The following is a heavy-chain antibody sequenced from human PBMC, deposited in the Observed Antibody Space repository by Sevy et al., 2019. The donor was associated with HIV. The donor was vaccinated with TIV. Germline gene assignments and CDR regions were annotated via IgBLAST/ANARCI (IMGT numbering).Heavy chain of an antibody. V-gene: IGHV3-48*02. Sequence: GGSLRLSCEASGFTLSSYTMNWVRQSPEKGLEWVATFDRTDITHYADSVKGRFIISRDTAKNSLFLQMNSLRDDDTAMYFCVRDERAIASHFDYWSRGTLVTVSS. CDR1: GFTLSSYT. CDR2: FDRTDIT. CDR3: VRDERAIASHFDY. D-gene: IGHD2-21*01. J-gene: IGHJ4*02.